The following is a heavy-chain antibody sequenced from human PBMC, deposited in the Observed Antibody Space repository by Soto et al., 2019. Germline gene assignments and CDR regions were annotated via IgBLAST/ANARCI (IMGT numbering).Heavy chain of an antibody. CDR3: SSNAATTWLYFHS. V-gene: IGHV4-39*01. D-gene: IGHD4-4*01. CDR2: IYYSGST. CDR1: GGSISGSSYY. Sequence: SETLSLTCTVSGGSISGSSYYWGWIRQPTGEGLEWIGNIYYSGSTYYNPSLKSRVTISVDTSKNQFSLKLSSVTAADTAVYFFSSNAATTWLYFHSRRHATPITV. J-gene: IGHJ4*01.